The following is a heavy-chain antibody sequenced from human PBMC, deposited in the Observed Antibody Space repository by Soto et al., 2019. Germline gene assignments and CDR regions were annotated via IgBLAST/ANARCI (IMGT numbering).Heavy chain of an antibody. CDR1: GGSFSGYY. V-gene: IGHV4-34*01. CDR2: INHSGST. J-gene: IGHJ5*02. CDR3: ARHRRRIAAAGTGGWFDP. D-gene: IGHD6-13*01. Sequence: RSLTCAVYGGSFSGYYWSWIRQPPGKGLEWIGEINHSGSTNYNPSLKRRVTISVDTSKNQFSLKLSSVTAADTAVYYCARHRRRIAAAGTGGWFDPWGQGTLATVSS.